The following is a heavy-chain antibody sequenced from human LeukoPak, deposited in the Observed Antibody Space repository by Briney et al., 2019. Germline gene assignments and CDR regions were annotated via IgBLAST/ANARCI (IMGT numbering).Heavy chain of an antibody. CDR1: GDNVSTNTAA. CDR3: ARGPSYFQH. V-gene: IGHV6-1*01. Sequence: SQTLSLTCAISGDNVSTNTAAWNWIRQSPSRGLEWLGRTYYRSKWYKYYAVSVKGRITINPDTSKNQFSLQLNSVTPEDTAVYYCARGPSYFQHWGQGTLVTVSS. CDR2: TYYRSKWYK. J-gene: IGHJ1*01.